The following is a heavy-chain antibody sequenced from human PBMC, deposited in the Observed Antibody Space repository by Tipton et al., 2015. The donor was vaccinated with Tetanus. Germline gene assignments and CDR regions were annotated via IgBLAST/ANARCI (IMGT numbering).Heavy chain of an antibody. J-gene: IGHJ3*02. Sequence: QLVQSGAEVKKPGASVKVSCKASGYSFTRYAINWVRQAPGQGPEWMGWINTNTGNPTYAQGFTGRFVFSLDTSVSTAYLQISSLKAEDTAVYYCARRRRDGYDMDVFDIWGQGTMVIVSS. D-gene: IGHD5-24*01. V-gene: IGHV7-4-1*02. CDR1: GYSFTRYA. CDR3: ARRRRDGYDMDVFDI. CDR2: INTNTGNP.